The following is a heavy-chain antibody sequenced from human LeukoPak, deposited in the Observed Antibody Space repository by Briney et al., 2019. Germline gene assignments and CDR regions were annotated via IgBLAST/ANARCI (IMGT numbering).Heavy chain of an antibody. Sequence: SETLSLTCTVSGGSISSGDYYWSWIRQPPGKGLEWIGYIYYSGSTYYNPSLKSRVTISVDTSKNQFSLKLSSVTAADTAVYYCARADYYGSVGWYFDLWGRGTLVTVSS. CDR1: GGSISSGDYY. CDR3: ARADYYGSVGWYFDL. V-gene: IGHV4-30-4*01. CDR2: IYYSGST. D-gene: IGHD3-10*01. J-gene: IGHJ2*01.